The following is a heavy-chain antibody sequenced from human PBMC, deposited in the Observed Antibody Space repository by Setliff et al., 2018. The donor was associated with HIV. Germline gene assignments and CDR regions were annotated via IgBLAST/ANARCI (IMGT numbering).Heavy chain of an antibody. V-gene: IGHV4-34*01. D-gene: IGHD2-21*01. CDR3: TRAQIAAPRPFDY. J-gene: IGHJ4*02. CDR1: GQSIGGYY. CDR2: INHGGDT. Sequence: KPSETLSLTCAVYGQSIGGYYWSWIRQTPGKGLEWIGEINHGGDTNYSPSLMRRATISAETSRNQFSLRLSSVTAADTALYFCTRAQIAAPRPFDYWGQGTLVTVSS.